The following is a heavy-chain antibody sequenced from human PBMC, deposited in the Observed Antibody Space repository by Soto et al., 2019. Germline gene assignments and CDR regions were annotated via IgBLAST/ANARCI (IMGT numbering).Heavy chain of an antibody. CDR3: ARICLLTFGGVIVIPGAFDI. D-gene: IGHD3-16*02. CDR2: IFSNDEK. J-gene: IGHJ3*02. V-gene: IGHV2-26*01. CDR1: GFSLSNARMG. Sequence: QVTLKESGPVLVKPTETLTLTCTVSGFSLSNARMGVSWIRQPPGKALEWLAHIFSNDEKSYSTSLKSRLTIPKDTSTRHVVLTKTTMDPVDTATYYGARICLLTFGGVIVIPGAFDIWGQGTMVTVSS.